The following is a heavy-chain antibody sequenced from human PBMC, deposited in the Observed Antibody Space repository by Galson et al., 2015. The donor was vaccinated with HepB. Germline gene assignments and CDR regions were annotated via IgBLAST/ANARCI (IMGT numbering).Heavy chain of an antibody. J-gene: IGHJ5*02. CDR2: IFSGGSFAADTS. V-gene: IGHV3-53*01. D-gene: IGHD3-10*01. CDR1: GFSVRSNY. CDR3: ARDRGRGHVDWFDP. Sequence: LRLSCAASGFSVRSNYMTWVRQAPGKGLEWVSVIFSGGSFAADTSYYADSVKGRFTISRDNDKNTINLQMNNLRAEDTAIYYCARDRGRGHVDWFDPWGQGALVTVSS.